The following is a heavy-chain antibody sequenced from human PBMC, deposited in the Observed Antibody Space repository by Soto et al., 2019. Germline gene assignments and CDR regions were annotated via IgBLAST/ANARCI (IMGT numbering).Heavy chain of an antibody. Sequence: SETLSLTCTVSGGSISSYYWSWIRQPPGKGLEWIGYIYYSGSTNYNPSLKSRVTISVDTSKNQFSLKLRSVTAADTAFYYCARQWLYYDNNGYSWFDLWGQATLVTVSS. CDR3: ARQWLYYDNNGYSWFDL. J-gene: IGHJ5*02. V-gene: IGHV4-59*08. D-gene: IGHD3-22*01. CDR2: IYYSGST. CDR1: GGSISSYY.